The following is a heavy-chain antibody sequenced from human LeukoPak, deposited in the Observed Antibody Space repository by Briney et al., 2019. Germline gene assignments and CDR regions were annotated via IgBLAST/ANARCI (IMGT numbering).Heavy chain of an antibody. CDR3: ARRGYGSGSFNRYYFDY. D-gene: IGHD3-10*01. CDR2: IYYSGST. CDR1: GGSISSYY. J-gene: IGHJ4*02. Sequence: SETPSLTCTVSGGSISSYYGSWIRQPPGKGLEWMGYIYYSGSTNYNPSLKSRVTISVDTSKNQFSLNLSSVTAADTAVYYCARRGYGSGSFNRYYFDYWGQGTLVTVSS. V-gene: IGHV4-59*08.